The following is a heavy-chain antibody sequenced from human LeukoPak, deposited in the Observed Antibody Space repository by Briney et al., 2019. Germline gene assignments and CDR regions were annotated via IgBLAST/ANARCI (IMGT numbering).Heavy chain of an antibody. Sequence: SLTCTVSGGSISGYFWSWIRQPPGKGLEWIGYVSYSGNTNHNPSLKSRVTISLDTSKNQFSLKVRSVTAADTAVYYCTREFGSALDPWGQGTLVTVSS. CDR2: VSYSGNT. D-gene: IGHD3-10*01. J-gene: IGHJ5*02. CDR3: TREFGSALDP. V-gene: IGHV4-59*01. CDR1: GGSISGYF.